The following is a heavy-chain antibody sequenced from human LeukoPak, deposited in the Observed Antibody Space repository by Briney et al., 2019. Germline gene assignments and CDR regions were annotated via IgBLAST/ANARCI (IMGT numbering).Heavy chain of an antibody. J-gene: IGHJ4*02. D-gene: IGHD5-24*01. Sequence: ASVKVSCKASGYTFTDYYMHWVRQAPGQGLEWMGWIIPHSGGTNYAQKFQGRVTMTRDTSISTVYMEVSRLRSDDTAVYYCARGGSRDGYNYPFFDYWGQGTLVTVSS. CDR3: ARGGSRDGYNYPFFDY. CDR1: GYTFTDYY. CDR2: IIPHSGGT. V-gene: IGHV1-2*02.